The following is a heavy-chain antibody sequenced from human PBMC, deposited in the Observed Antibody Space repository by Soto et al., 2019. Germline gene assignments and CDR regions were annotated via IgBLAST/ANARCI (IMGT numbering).Heavy chain of an antibody. Sequence: ASVKVSCKASGGTFSSYAISWVRQAPGQGLERMGGIIPIFGTANYAQKFQGRVTITADESTSTAYMELSSLRSEDTAVYYCASHPGYCSSTSCPFDYWGQGTLVTVSS. CDR2: IIPIFGTA. CDR1: GGTFSSYA. D-gene: IGHD2-2*01. V-gene: IGHV1-69*13. J-gene: IGHJ4*02. CDR3: ASHPGYCSSTSCPFDY.